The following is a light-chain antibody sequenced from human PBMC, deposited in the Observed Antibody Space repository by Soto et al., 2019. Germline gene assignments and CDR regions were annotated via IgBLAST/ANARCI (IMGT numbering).Light chain of an antibody. J-gene: IGLJ7*01. V-gene: IGLV2-23*03. Sequence: QSVLTQPASVSGSPGQAITISCAGTSSDVANYKFISWYQQHPGKAPKLMIYEGSKRPSGVSNRFSGSNSDNAASLTISGLQAEDGADYYCCSYAGSSPFAVXGGGTQLTVL. CDR2: EGS. CDR3: CSYAGSSPFAV. CDR1: SSDVANYKF.